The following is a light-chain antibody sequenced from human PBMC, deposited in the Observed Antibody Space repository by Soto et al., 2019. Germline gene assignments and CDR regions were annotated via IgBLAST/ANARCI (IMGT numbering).Light chain of an antibody. V-gene: IGKV3-11*01. CDR3: QQYNYWPIT. Sequence: EILLTQSPATLSLSPGESAPLSCRASQSVSSYLVWYQQKPGQAPRLLIYDASNRATGIPARFSGSGSETDFTLTVSSLRSEDSAVYYCQQYNYWPITFGQGTRLDIK. J-gene: IGKJ5*01. CDR1: QSVSSY. CDR2: DAS.